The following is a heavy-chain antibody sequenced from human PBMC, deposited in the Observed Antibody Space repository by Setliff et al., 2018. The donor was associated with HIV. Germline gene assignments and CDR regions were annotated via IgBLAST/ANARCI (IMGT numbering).Heavy chain of an antibody. CDR3: ASSGSGSYINWFGP. V-gene: IGHV3-11*04. Sequence: GGSLRLSCAASGFTFSDYYMSWIRQAPGKGLEWVSGISGSGGSTYYEDSVKGRFTISRDNDKNSVHLQMTSLRAEDTAVYYCASSGSGSYINWFGPWGQGTLVTVSS. D-gene: IGHD3-10*01. CDR1: GFTFSDYY. J-gene: IGHJ5*02. CDR2: ISGSGGST.